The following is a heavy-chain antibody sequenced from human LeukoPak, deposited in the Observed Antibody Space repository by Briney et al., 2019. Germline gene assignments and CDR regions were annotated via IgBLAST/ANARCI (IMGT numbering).Heavy chain of an antibody. J-gene: IGHJ4*02. D-gene: IGHD2-21*02. CDR1: GHTLSELP. CDR2: FDPENDER. CDR3: ATEVTSIVPDY. Sequence: GPVKVSCKVSGHTLSELPMYWVRQAPGEGLEWMGGFDPENDERIYAQKFRGRVTMTKDTSTNTAYMELSSLRSDDTAVYYCATEVTSIVPDYWGQGTLVTVSS. V-gene: IGHV1-24*01.